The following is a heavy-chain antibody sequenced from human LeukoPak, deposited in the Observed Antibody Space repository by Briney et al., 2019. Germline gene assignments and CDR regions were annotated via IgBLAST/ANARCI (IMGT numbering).Heavy chain of an antibody. J-gene: IGHJ4*02. D-gene: IGHD4-23*01. Sequence: SETLSLTCTVYGASITNYYWSWIRQPAGKGLEWIGRIYTSGSTNYNPSLKSRVTMSVDTSKNQFSLKLSSVTAADTAVYYCARGGSNGGIDYWGQGTLVTVSS. V-gene: IGHV4-4*07. CDR1: GASITNYY. CDR2: IYTSGST. CDR3: ARGGSNGGIDY.